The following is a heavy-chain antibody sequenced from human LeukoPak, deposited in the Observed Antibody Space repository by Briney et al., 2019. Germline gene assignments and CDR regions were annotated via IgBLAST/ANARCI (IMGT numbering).Heavy chain of an antibody. CDR3: AREQVEMAFYYFDY. V-gene: IGHV4-39*07. D-gene: IGHD5-24*01. CDR2: IYHSGST. J-gene: IGHJ4*02. CDR1: GGSISSSSYY. Sequence: PSETLSLTCTVSGGSISSSSYYWGWIRQPPGKGLEWIGEIYHSGSTNYNPSLKSRVTISVDKSKNQFSLKLSSVTAADTAVYYCAREQVEMAFYYFDYWGQGTLVTVSS.